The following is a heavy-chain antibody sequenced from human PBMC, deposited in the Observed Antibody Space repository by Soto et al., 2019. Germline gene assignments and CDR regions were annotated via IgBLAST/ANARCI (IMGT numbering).Heavy chain of an antibody. D-gene: IGHD6-13*01. CDR3: ARDWEAAGPFDY. CDR2: ISAYNGNT. J-gene: IGHJ4*02. Sequence: ASVKVSCKASGYTFTSYGISCVRQAPGQGLEWMGWISAYNGNTNYAQKLQGRVTMTTDTSTSTAYMELRSLRSDDTAVYYCARDWEAAGPFDYWGQGTLVTVSS. CDR1: GYTFTSYG. V-gene: IGHV1-18*01.